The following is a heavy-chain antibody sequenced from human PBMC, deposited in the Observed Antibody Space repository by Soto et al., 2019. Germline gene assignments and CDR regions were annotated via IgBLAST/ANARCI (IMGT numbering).Heavy chain of an antibody. J-gene: IGHJ3*02. V-gene: IGHV1-69*12. Sequence: QVQLVQSGAEVKKPGSSVKVSCKASGGTFSSYAISWVRQAPGQGLEWLGGIIPTFGTANYAQKFQGNDTITAVESTSTDYMELSSLRSEDTAVYYCARAPVHSGSYHDAFDIWGQGTMVNVSS. D-gene: IGHD1-26*01. CDR1: GGTFSSYA. CDR3: ARAPVHSGSYHDAFDI. CDR2: IIPTFGTA.